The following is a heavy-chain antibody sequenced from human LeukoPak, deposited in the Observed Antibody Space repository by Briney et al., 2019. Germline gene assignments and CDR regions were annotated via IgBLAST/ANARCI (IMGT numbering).Heavy chain of an antibody. CDR2: INHSGST. CDR3: ARASTVTTGWFDP. J-gene: IGHJ5*02. D-gene: IGHD4-11*01. Sequence: SETLSLTCAVYGGSFSGYYWSWIRQPPGKGLEWIGEINHSGSTNYNPSLKSRVTISVDTSKNQFSLKLSSVTAADTAVYYCARASTVTTGWFDPWGQGTLVTASS. V-gene: IGHV4-34*01. CDR1: GGSFSGYY.